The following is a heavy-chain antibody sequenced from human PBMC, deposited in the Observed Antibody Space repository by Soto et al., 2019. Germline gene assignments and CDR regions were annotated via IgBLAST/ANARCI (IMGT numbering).Heavy chain of an antibody. CDR1: GFTFSSYS. V-gene: IGHV3-21*01. J-gene: IGHJ6*02. Sequence: GGSLRLSCAASGFTFSSYSMNWVRQAPGKGLEWVSSISSSSSYIYYADSVKGRFTISRDNAKNSLYLQMNSLRAEDTAVYYCARDAFGQYFDWSYGMDVWGQGTTVTVSS. D-gene: IGHD3-9*01. CDR2: ISSSSSYI. CDR3: ARDAFGQYFDWSYGMDV.